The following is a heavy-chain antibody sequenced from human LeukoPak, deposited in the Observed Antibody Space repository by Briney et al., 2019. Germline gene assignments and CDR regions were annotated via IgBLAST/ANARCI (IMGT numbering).Heavy chain of an antibody. D-gene: IGHD6-13*01. CDR1: GFTVSSNY. Sequence: GGSLRLSCAASGFTVSSNYMSWVRQAPGKGLEWVSVIYSGGSTYYADSVKGRFTISRVNSKNTLYLQMNSLRAEDTAVYYCARDLSDSSSWYWFDPWGQGTLVTVSS. CDR2: IYSGGST. CDR3: ARDLSDSSSWYWFDP. V-gene: IGHV3-53*01. J-gene: IGHJ5*02.